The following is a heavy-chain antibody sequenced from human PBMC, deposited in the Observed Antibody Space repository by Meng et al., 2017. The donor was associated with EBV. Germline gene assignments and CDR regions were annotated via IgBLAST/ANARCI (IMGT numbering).Heavy chain of an antibody. D-gene: IGHD5-12*01. Sequence: QVQVVGSGGGVVHPGRSLKLSCAAFGFTFSSYAMHWVRQAPGKGLEWVAVISYDGSNKYYADSVKGRFTISRDNSKNTLYLQMNSLRAEDTAVYYCAGGQQWLRSPYVDYWGQGTLVTVSS. CDR1: GFTFSSYA. V-gene: IGHV3-30-3*01. J-gene: IGHJ4*02. CDR2: ISYDGSNK. CDR3: AGGQQWLRSPYVDY.